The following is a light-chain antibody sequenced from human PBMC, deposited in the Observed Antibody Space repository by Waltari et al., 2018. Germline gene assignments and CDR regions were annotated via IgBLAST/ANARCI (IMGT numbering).Light chain of an antibody. V-gene: IGLV1-51*01. CDR2: DNF. CDR3: GTWDASLTAWV. CDR1: RSNLGDYY. J-gene: IGLJ3*02. Sequence: QSVLTQPPSISAAAGQPVTISCSGTRSNLGDYYVSWYQQVPETAPKILIYDNFKRPSGVSDRFSGSKSGTSATLVITGLQTGDEADYFCGTWDASLTAWVFGGGTRLSVL.